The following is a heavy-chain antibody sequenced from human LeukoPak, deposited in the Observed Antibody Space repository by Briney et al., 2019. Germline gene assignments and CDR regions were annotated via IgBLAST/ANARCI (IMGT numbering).Heavy chain of an antibody. D-gene: IGHD3-3*01. V-gene: IGHV4-4*07. CDR1: GGSISSYY. CDR3: ARDARGWSGFDY. CDR2: IYTTGNT. Sequence: SETLSLTCSVSGGSISSYYWSWIRQPAGKGREWIGRIYTTGNTVYNPSLKSRVTMSVDTSKNQFSLNLSSVTAADTAVYYCARDARGWSGFDYWGQGTLVTVSS. J-gene: IGHJ4*02.